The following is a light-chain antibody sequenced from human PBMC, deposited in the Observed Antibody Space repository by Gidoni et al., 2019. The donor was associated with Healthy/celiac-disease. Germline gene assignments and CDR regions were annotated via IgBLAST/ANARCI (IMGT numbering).Light chain of an antibody. V-gene: IGKV3-20*01. CDR1: QSVSSTY. CDR2: GAS. J-gene: IGKJ1*01. CDR3: QQYGSSLRT. Sequence: EIVLTQSPGTLSLSPGERATRSCRASQSVSSTYLAWYQQKPGQAPRLLIYGASNRATGIPDRFSGSGSGTDFTITISRLEPEDFAVYYCQQYGSSLRTFGQGTKVEIK.